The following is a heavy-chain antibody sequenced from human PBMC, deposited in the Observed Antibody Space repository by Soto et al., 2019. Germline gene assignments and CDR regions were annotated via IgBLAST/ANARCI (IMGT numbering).Heavy chain of an antibody. CDR2: IIPIFGTA. D-gene: IGHD4-17*01. Sequence: ASVKVSCKASGGTFSSYAISWVRQAPGQGLEWMGGIIPIFGTANYAQKFQGRVTITADESTSTAYMELSSLRSEDTAVYYCARVDPTTVVTYSWGQGTLVTVSS. V-gene: IGHV1-69*13. J-gene: IGHJ5*02. CDR1: GGTFSSYA. CDR3: ARVDPTTVVTYS.